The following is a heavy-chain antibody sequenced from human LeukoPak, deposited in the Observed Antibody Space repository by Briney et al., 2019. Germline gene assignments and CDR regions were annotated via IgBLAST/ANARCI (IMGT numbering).Heavy chain of an antibody. J-gene: IGHJ6*02. CDR1: GFTFSSYG. CDR2: ISYDGSNK. V-gene: IGHV3-30*18. CDR3: AKDNSNYYYYYGMDV. D-gene: IGHD2/OR15-2a*01. Sequence: PGGSLRLSCAASGFTFSSYGMHWVRQAPGKGLEWVAVISYDGSNKYYADSVKGRFTISRDNSKNTLYLQMNSLRAEDTAVYYCAKDNSNYYYYYGMDVWGQGTTVTVSS.